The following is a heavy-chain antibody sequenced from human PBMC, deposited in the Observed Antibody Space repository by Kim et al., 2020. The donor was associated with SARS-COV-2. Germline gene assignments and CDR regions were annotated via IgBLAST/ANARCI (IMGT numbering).Heavy chain of an antibody. V-gene: IGHV3-15*01. D-gene: IGHD1-7*01. J-gene: IGHJ3*02. CDR3: TTDSLELRAFDI. Sequence: DYAAPVKGRFTISRDDSKNTLYLQMNSLKTEDTAVYYCTTDSLELRAFDIWGQGTMVTVSS.